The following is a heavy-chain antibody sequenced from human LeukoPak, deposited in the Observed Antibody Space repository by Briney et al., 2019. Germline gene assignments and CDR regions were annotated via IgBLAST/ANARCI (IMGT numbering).Heavy chain of an antibody. J-gene: IGHJ4*02. CDR1: GGTFSSYA. D-gene: IGHD2-15*01. CDR3: ARETPLCSGGSCYPSHFDY. V-gene: IGHV1-69*13. CDR2: IIPIFGTA. Sequence: ASVKVSCKASGGTFSSYAISWVRQAPGQGLEWMGGIIPIFGTANYAQKFRGRVTITADESTSTAYMELSSLRSEDTAVYYCARETPLCSGGSCYPSHFDYWGQGTLVTVSS.